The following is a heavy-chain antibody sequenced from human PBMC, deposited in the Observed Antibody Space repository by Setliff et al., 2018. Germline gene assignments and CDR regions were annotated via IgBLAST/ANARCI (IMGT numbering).Heavy chain of an antibody. CDR1: GYSFTSYG. Sequence: VASVKVSCKTSGYSFTSYGISWVRQAPGQGLEWMGHITTYNDNTKYAQKFQGRITVTTDLSTSTAYLDLRSLRSDDTAVYYCVRDSRITVLGVDNYHYMDVWGRGTTVTV. CDR2: ITTYNDNT. J-gene: IGHJ6*03. D-gene: IGHD3-3*01. CDR3: VRDSRITVLGVDNYHYMDV. V-gene: IGHV1-18*01.